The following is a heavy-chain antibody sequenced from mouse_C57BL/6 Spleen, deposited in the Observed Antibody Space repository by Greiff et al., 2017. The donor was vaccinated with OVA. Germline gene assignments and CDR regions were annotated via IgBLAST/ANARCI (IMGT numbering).Heavy chain of an antibody. V-gene: IGHV5-4*03. D-gene: IGHD2-4*01. J-gene: IGHJ4*01. CDR1: GFTFSSYA. CDR3: AIHYDYDDAMDY. CDR2: ISDGGSYT. Sequence: EVKLVESGGGLVKPGGSLKLSCAASGFTFSSYAMSWVRQTPEKRLEWVATISDGGSYTYYPDNVKGRFTISRDNAKNNLYLQMSHLKSEDTAMYYCAIHYDYDDAMDYWGQGTSVTVSS.